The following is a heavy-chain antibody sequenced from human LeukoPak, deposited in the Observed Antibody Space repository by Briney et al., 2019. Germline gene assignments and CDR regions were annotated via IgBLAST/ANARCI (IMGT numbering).Heavy chain of an antibody. D-gene: IGHD2-15*01. Sequence: SVKVSCKASGGTFSSYAISWARQAPGQGLEWMGGIIPMFGTANYAQKFQGRVTITADEYTSTAYMELSSLRSEDTAVYYCAREDCSGGSCYSGCDYWGQGTLVTVSS. V-gene: IGHV1-69*01. J-gene: IGHJ4*02. CDR2: IIPMFGTA. CDR3: AREDCSGGSCYSGCDY. CDR1: GGTFSSYA.